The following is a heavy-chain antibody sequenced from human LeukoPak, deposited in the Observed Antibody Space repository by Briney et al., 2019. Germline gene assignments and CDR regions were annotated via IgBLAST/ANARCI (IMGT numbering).Heavy chain of an antibody. D-gene: IGHD5-18*01. CDR1: GFTFSGSA. V-gene: IGHV3-73*01. CDR2: IRTKAHSYAT. Sequence: GGSLKLSCAASGFTFSGSAMFWVRQASGKGLEWVGRIRTKAHSYATTYAASVEGRFTISRDDSKNMAYLQMNSLKKEDTAVYYCTTTAMVNSFDYWGQGTLVTVSS. J-gene: IGHJ4*02. CDR3: TTTAMVNSFDY.